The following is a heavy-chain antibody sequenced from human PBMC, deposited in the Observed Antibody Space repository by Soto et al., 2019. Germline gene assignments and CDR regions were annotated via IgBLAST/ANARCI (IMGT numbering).Heavy chain of an antibody. J-gene: IGHJ4*02. CDR2: ISGSGGST. D-gene: IGHD2-15*01. Sequence: GGSLRLSCAASGFTFSSYAMSWVRQAPGKGLEWVSAISGSGGSTYYADSVKGRFTISRDNSKNTLYLQMNSLRAEDTAVYYCAKFSKVVVAATLAPFDYWGQGTLVTVSS. CDR1: GFTFSSYA. CDR3: AKFSKVVVAATLAPFDY. V-gene: IGHV3-23*01.